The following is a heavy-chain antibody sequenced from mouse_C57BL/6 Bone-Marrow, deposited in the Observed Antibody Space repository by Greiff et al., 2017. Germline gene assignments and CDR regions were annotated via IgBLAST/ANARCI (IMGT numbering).Heavy chain of an antibody. CDR3: SRQVTTVLATKYFDV. J-gene: IGHJ1*03. CDR2: ISGGGGNT. CDR1: GFTFSSYT. D-gene: IGHD1-1*01. V-gene: IGHV5-9*01. Sequence: EVNLVESGGGLVKPGGSLKLSCAASGFTFSSYTMSWVRQTPEKRLQWVAAISGGGGNTYYPDSVKGRFTISRDNDKNILYLQMSSLRSEDTALYYCSRQVTTVLATKYFDVGGTGTTVTVSS.